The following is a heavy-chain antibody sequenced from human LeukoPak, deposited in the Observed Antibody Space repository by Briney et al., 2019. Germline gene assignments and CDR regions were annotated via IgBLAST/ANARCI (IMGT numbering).Heavy chain of an antibody. CDR2: IYYSGST. D-gene: IGHD5-18*01. CDR3: ARASGYSYGDPYDP. CDR1: GGSISSYY. Sequence: SETLSLTCTVSGGSISSYYWSWIRQPPGKGLEWIGYIYYSGSTNYNPSLKSRVTISVDTSKNQFSLKLSSVTAADTAVYYCARASGYSYGDPYDPWGQGTLVTVSS. V-gene: IGHV4-59*01. J-gene: IGHJ5*02.